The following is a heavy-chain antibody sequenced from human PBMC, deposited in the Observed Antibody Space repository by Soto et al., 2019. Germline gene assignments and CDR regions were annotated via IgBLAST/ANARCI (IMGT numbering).Heavy chain of an antibody. J-gene: IGHJ4*02. D-gene: IGHD6-13*01. V-gene: IGHV1-18*01. CDR1: GYTFTSYG. CDR2: ISAYNGNT. CDR3: ARDPPTIASAGREDY. Sequence: GASVKVFCKASGYTFTSYGISWVRQAPGQGLEWMGWISAYNGNTNYAQKLQGRVTMTTDTSTSTAYMELRSLRSDDTAVYYCARDPPTIASAGREDYWGQGTLVTVSS.